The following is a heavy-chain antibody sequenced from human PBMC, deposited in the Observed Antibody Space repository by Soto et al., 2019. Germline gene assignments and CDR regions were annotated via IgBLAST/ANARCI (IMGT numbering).Heavy chain of an antibody. J-gene: IGHJ5*02. Sequence: EVQVVESGGGLVQPGGSLRLSCAASGFTFSSNSMNWVRQAPGQGLEWISYISSSSSTIYADSVKGRFTLSRDNAKNSLFLQMNRLKDEHTALYYCASVIWSGHLTSDLWGQGTLVTVSS. CDR3: ASVIWSGHLTSDL. CDR2: ISSSSSTI. D-gene: IGHD3-3*01. V-gene: IGHV3-48*02. CDR1: GFTFSSNS.